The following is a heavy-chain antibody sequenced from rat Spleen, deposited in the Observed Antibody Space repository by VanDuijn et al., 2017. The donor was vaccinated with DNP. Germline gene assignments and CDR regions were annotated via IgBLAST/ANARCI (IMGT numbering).Heavy chain of an antibody. Sequence: EVQLVESGGGLVQPGRSLKLSCVASGFSFRDYDMAWVRQAPSKGLEWVACMSPTTRSSYYRDSVRGRFTVSRDDSTSTLYLQMDSLRSEDTATYYCTTQGLITRAPKWSAYWGQGSLVTVSS. CDR1: GFSFRDYD. V-gene: IGHV5-27*01. CDR3: TTQGLITRAPKWSAY. J-gene: IGHJ3*01. D-gene: IGHD1-1*01. CDR2: MSPTTRSS.